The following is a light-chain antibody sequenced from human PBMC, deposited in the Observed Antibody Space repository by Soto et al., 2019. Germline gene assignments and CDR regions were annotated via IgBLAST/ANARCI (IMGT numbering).Light chain of an antibody. J-gene: IGKJ4*01. CDR3: MQSLELNS. Sequence: DIVLTQTPLSLSVTPGQPASISCNSSQGLLDSDGRTHLYWYVQKTGQPPQALIYEVSKRSSGVPERFGGSGSGTHFTLTMSRVQAEDAGIYYCMQSLELNSFGGGTKVEI. V-gene: IGKV2D-29*01. CDR2: EVS. CDR1: QGLLDSDGRTH.